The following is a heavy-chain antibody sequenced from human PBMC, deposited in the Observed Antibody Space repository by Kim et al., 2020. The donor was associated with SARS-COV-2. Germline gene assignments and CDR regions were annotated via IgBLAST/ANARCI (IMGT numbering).Heavy chain of an antibody. D-gene: IGHD2-21*02. CDR2: IWYDGSNK. CDR3: ARVGDLYCGGDCYRGGVDY. Sequence: GGSLRLSCAASGFTFSSYGMHWVRQAPGKGLEWVAVIWYDGSNKYYADSVKGRFTISRDNSKNTLYLQMNSLRAEDTAVYYCARVGDLYCGGDCYRGGVDYWGQGTLVTVSS. CDR1: GFTFSSYG. V-gene: IGHV3-33*01. J-gene: IGHJ4*02.